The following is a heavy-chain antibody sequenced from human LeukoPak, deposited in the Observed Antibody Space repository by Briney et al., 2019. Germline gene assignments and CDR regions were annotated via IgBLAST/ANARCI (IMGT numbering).Heavy chain of an antibody. J-gene: IGHJ3*02. D-gene: IGHD4-11*01. CDR2: INPSGGST. Sequence: ASVKVSCKASGYTFTSYGFTWVRQAPGQGLEWMGIINPSGGSTSYAQKFQGRVTMTRDTSTSTVYMELSSLRSEDTAVYYCAGPYSARSYAFDIWGQGTMVTVSS. CDR3: AGPYSARSYAFDI. CDR1: GYTFTSYG. V-gene: IGHV1-46*01.